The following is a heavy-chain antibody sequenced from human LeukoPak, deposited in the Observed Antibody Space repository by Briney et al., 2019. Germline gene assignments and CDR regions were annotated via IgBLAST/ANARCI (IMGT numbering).Heavy chain of an antibody. J-gene: IGHJ4*02. CDR3: ASNGGSSGWYPYY. V-gene: IGHV3-23*01. D-gene: IGHD6-19*01. CDR1: GFTFSSYA. Sequence: GGPLRLSCAASGFTFSSYAMNWVRQAPGKGLEWVSAISGTGGTTYYADSVKGRSTISRDNSKNTLYLQMDSLRAEDTALYYCASNGGSSGWYPYYWGQGTLVTVSS. CDR2: ISGTGGTT.